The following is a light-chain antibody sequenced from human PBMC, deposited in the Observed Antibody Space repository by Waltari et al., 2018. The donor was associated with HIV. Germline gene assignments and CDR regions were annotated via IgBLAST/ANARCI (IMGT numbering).Light chain of an antibody. V-gene: IGLV7-46*01. Sequence: QVVVTQEPSLSVSPGGTVTVTCASVTGSVSKNHYNHWIQLKPGHAPRTLIYDTEKRHPCAPGRFAGSLSGGRAALMLAGELPDDEADCYCLLSYSGVRVFGGGTKLTV. CDR3: LLSYSGVRV. CDR1: TGSVSKNHY. J-gene: IGLJ3*02. CDR2: DTE.